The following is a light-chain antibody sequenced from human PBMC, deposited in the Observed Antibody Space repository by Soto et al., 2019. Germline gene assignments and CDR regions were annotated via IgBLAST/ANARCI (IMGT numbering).Light chain of an antibody. V-gene: IGLV2-23*01. J-gene: IGLJ3*02. Sequence: QSALTQPASVSGSPGQSITISCTGTSSDVGRFNLVSWYQHHPGKAPKLMIYEDTKRPSGVSDRFSGSKSDNTASLTISGLQAEDEADYYCCSFAGSPWVFGGGTKVTVL. CDR3: CSFAGSPWV. CDR1: SSDVGRFNL. CDR2: EDT.